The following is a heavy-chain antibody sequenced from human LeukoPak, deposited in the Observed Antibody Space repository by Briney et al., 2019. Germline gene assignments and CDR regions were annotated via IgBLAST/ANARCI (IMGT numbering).Heavy chain of an antibody. J-gene: IGHJ5*02. Sequence: ASVKVSCKASGYTFTSYYMHWVRQAPGQGLEWMGIINPSGGSTSYAQKFQGRVTMTRDTSTGTVCMELSSLRSEDTAVYYCASGRPVTNNWFDPWGQGTLVTVSS. CDR1: GYTFTSYY. CDR2: INPSGGST. V-gene: IGHV1-46*01. CDR3: ASGRPVTNNWFDP. D-gene: IGHD4-17*01.